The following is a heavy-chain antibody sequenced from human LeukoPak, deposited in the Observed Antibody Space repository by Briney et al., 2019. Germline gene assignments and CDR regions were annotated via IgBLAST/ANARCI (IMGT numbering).Heavy chain of an antibody. Sequence: GGSLRLSCAASGFTFSSHAMHWVRQAPGKGLERVAVISYDGSNKNYADSVKGRFTISRDNSKNTLYLQMNSLRAEDTAVYYCARDRYDILTGYPKVYGMDVWGQGTTVTVSS. J-gene: IGHJ6*02. CDR3: ARDRYDILTGYPKVYGMDV. CDR1: GFTFSSHA. V-gene: IGHV3-30-3*01. CDR2: ISYDGSNK. D-gene: IGHD3-9*01.